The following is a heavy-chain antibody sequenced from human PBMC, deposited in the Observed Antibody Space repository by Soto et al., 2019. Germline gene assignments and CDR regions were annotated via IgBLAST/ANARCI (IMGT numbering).Heavy chain of an antibody. Sequence: QVQLQQWGAGLLKPSETLSLNCAVTGGSLSGYYWSWIRQPPGKGLEWIGEVKDGGHTNYSPSLRGRVTISSDTSNNQFSLRLNSVTAADTGVYYSARGQEGVVAMHWDQGSLVTVSS. CDR1: GGSLSGYY. J-gene: IGHJ4*02. CDR3: ARGQEGVVAMH. CDR2: VKDGGHT. D-gene: IGHD2-2*01. V-gene: IGHV4-34*01.